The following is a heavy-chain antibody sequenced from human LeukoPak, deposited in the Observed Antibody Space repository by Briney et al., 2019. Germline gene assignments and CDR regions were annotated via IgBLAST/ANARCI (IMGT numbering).Heavy chain of an antibody. CDR2: ISPSGST. V-gene: IGHV4-61*02. CDR1: GDSISSSDNY. Sequence: SETLSLTCTVSGDSISSSDNYWSWIRQPAGKGLEWIGRISPSGSTIYNPSLKSRVTLSVDTSKNQFSLKLTSVTAADTAIYYCARGSVRLDYWGQETPVTVSS. D-gene: IGHD4-17*01. CDR3: ARGSVRLDY. J-gene: IGHJ4*02.